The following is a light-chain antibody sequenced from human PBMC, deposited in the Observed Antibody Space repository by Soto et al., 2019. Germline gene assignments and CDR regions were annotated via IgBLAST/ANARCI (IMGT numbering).Light chain of an antibody. CDR3: QQYGTLPYS. V-gene: IGKV3-20*01. CDR1: QSVSTNY. Sequence: DIVLTQSPDTLSLSPGERATLSCTASQSVSTNYLAWYQQRPGQAPRLLIYGASSKASGVPGRFSGSGSGTDFPLTITRLEPEDSAVYHCQQYGTLPYSFGQGTKLEIK. J-gene: IGKJ2*03. CDR2: GAS.